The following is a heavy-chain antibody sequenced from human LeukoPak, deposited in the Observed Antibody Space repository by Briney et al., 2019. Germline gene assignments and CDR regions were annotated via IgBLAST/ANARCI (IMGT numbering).Heavy chain of an antibody. CDR1: GFTFSSYG. V-gene: IGHV3-7*01. Sequence: PGGSLRLSCAASGFTFSSYGMHWVRQAPGKGLEWVANIKQDGSTKYYVDSVKGRFTISRDNAKNSLYLQMNSLTDEDTAVYYCASSHDSSGNDWGQGTLVTVSS. D-gene: IGHD3-22*01. CDR2: IKQDGSTK. CDR3: ASSHDSSGND. J-gene: IGHJ4*02.